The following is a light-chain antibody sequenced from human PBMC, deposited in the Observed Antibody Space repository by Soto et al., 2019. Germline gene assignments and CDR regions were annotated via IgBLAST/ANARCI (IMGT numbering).Light chain of an antibody. CDR1: QGIRNQ. CDR2: DAS. J-gene: IGKJ5*01. V-gene: IGKV1D-13*01. Sequence: AIQVTQSPSSLSASVGDRVTITCRASQGIRNQLSWYQQKPGKAPKLLIYDASSLESGVPSRFSGSGPGTDFTLTISSLQPEDFATYYCQQFNNYITFGQGTRLEN. CDR3: QQFNNYIT.